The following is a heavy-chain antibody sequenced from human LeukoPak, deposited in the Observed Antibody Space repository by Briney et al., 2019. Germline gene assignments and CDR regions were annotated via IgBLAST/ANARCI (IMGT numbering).Heavy chain of an antibody. J-gene: IGHJ3*02. CDR1: GGSLSSSIW. CDR3: ARVGRYCSSTSCYTPLGRKKNAFDI. V-gene: IGHV4-4*02. Sequence: SQTLSLTCAVSGGSLSSSIWWSWVRQPPGKGLEWIGEIYHSGSTNYTPSLKSRVTISLDKSKNQFSLKLSSVTAADTAVYYCARVGRYCSSTSCYTPLGRKKNAFDIWGQGTMVTVSS. D-gene: IGHD2-2*02. CDR2: IYHSGST.